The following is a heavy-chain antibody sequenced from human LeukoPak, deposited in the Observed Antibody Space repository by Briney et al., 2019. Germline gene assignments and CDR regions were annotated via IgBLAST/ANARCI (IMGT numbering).Heavy chain of an antibody. V-gene: IGHV3-66*01. CDR1: GFTVSSNY. CDR3: ATLGRIFGVVGPFDY. D-gene: IGHD3-3*01. CDR2: IYSGGST. Sequence: PGGSLRLSCAASGFTVSSNYMSWVRQAPGKGLEWVSVIYSGGSTYYADSVKGRFTISRDNSKNTLYLQMGSLRAEDMAVYYCATLGRIFGVVGPFDYWGQGTLVTVSS. J-gene: IGHJ4*02.